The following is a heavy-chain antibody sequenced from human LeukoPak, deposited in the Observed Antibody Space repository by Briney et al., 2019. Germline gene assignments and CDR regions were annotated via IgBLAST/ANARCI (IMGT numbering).Heavy chain of an antibody. CDR2: ISYDGSNK. J-gene: IGHJ4*02. D-gene: IGHD1-26*01. Sequence: GRSLRLSCAASGFTFSSYAMHWVRQAPGKGLEWVAVISYDGSNKYYADSVKGRFTISRDDSKNTLYLQMNSLKTEDTAVYYCTTDRGGSYLHNYWGQGTLVTVSS. CDR3: TTDRGGSYLHNY. CDR1: GFTFSSYA. V-gene: IGHV3-30*04.